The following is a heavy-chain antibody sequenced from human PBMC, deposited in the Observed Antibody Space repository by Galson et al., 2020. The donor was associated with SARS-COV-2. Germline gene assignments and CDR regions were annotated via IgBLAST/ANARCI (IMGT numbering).Heavy chain of an antibody. CDR2: IDWDDEK. CDR3: ARMTYAIVTGYHHQMDV. Sequence: SGPTLVKPTQTLTLTCNFSGFSLSSRGMCVTWIRQPPGKALEWLAVIDWDDEKYYSTSLETRLTISKDTSKNQVVLTMTNMGPVDTGTYYCARMTYAIVTGYHHQMDVWGKGTTVTVSS. J-gene: IGHJ6*04. V-gene: IGHV2-70*01. D-gene: IGHD3-9*01. CDR1: GFSLSSRGMC.